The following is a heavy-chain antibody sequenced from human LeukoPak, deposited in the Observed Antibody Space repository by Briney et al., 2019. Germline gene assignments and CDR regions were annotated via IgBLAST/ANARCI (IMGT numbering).Heavy chain of an antibody. V-gene: IGHV3-23*01. CDR3: AKASAAAHIVLIVYNY. CDR1: GFTFSSYA. Sequence: GGSLRLSCAASGFTFSSYAMSWVRQAPGKGLEWVSAISGSGGSTYYADSVKGRFTISRDNSKNTLYLQMNSLRAEDTAVYYCAKASAAAHIVLIVYNYWGQGTLVTVSS. CDR2: ISGSGGST. D-gene: IGHD2-8*01. J-gene: IGHJ4*02.